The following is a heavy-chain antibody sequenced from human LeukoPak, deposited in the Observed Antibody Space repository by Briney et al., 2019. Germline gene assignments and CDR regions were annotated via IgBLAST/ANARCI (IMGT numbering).Heavy chain of an antibody. CDR2: ISSSSNYI. D-gene: IGHD6-13*01. Sequence: PGGSLRLSCAASGFTFSGYTMDWVRQAPGKGLEWVSSISSSSNYIYYADSVKGRFTISRDNAKNSLYLQMNSLKAEDTAVYYCARGIAAAGDASDIWGQGTMVTVSS. J-gene: IGHJ3*02. V-gene: IGHV3-21*01. CDR3: ARGIAAAGDASDI. CDR1: GFTFSGYT.